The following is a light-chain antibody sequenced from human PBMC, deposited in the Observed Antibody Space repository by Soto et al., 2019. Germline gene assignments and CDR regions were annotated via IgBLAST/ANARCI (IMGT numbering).Light chain of an antibody. V-gene: IGKV3-20*01. Sequence: ENGLSRWPGSLSQSTGERATICCRASQNVSNNYLAWYQQKPGQAPRLLIYGASNRATGIPYKFSRRWPQTYFTPPPSVLYPDHSAAYFGQQCGRSGAVGPGTKVDIK. CDR3: QQCGRSGA. CDR2: GAS. J-gene: IGKJ1*01. CDR1: QNVSNNY.